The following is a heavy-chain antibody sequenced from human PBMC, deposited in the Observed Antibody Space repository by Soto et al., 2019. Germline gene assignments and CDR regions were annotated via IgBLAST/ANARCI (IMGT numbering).Heavy chain of an antibody. CDR3: ARDNSYDSLDY. V-gene: IGHV1-18*01. D-gene: IGHD3-16*01. Sequence: GASVKVSCKASGYTFTSYGISWVRQAPGQGLEWMGWISAYNGNTNYAQKLQGRVTMTTDTSTSTAYMELNSLRAEDTAVYYCARDNSYDSLDYWGQGTPVTVSS. J-gene: IGHJ4*02. CDR1: GYTFTSYG. CDR2: ISAYNGNT.